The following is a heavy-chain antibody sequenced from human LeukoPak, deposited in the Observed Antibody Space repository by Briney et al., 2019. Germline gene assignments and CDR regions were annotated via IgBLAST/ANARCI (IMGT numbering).Heavy chain of an antibody. V-gene: IGHV1-46*01. CDR1: GYTFTSYY. D-gene: IGHD5-24*01. CDR2: INPSGGST. CDR3: ARDGEMATISPYFDY. Sequence: ASVKVSCKASGYTFTSYYMHWVRQAPGQGLEWMGIINPSGGSTSYAQKFQGRVTMTTDTSTSTAYMELSSLRSEDTAVYYCARDGEMATISPYFDYWGQGTLVTVSS. J-gene: IGHJ4*02.